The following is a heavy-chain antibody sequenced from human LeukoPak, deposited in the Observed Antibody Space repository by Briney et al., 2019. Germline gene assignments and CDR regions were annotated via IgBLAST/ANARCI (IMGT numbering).Heavy chain of an antibody. CDR3: ARDFRGYSSGWLYYYYGMDV. V-gene: IGHV4-34*01. CDR2: INHSGST. CDR1: GGSFSGYY. Sequence: SETLSLTCAVYGGSFSGYYWSWIRQPPGKGLEWIGEINHSGSTNYNPSLKSRVTISVDTSKNQFSLKLSSVTAADTAVYYCARDFRGYSSGWLYYYYGMDVWGQGTTVTVSS. J-gene: IGHJ6*02. D-gene: IGHD6-19*01.